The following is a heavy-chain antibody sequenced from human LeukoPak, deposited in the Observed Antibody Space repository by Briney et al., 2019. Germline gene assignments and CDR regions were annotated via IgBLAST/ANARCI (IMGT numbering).Heavy chain of an antibody. CDR2: SSSGASTM. J-gene: IGHJ4*02. CDR1: GFMFRSFE. CDR3: ALLAVASDFDY. V-gene: IGHV3-48*03. D-gene: IGHD6-19*01. Sequence: GGSLRLSCAASGFMFRSFEMYWVRQAPGKGLEWVAYSSSGASTMYYADSVKGWFTISRYDAKNSLFLQMNSLRAEYTAVYYCALLAVASDFDYWGQGTLATVSS.